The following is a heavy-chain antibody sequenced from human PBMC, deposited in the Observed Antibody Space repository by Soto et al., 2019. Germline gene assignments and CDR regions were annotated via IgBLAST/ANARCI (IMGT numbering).Heavy chain of an antibody. Sequence: PGGSLRLACAASGFSFSYYYMSWIRQYPGKGLEWVSYISSSSSYTNYADSVKGRFTISRDNAKKSLYLQMNGLRAEDTAVYYCARDLKYSSFYWFDPWGQGTLVTVSS. V-gene: IGHV3-11*06. CDR2: ISSSSSYT. D-gene: IGHD6-6*01. CDR3: ARDLKYSSFYWFDP. J-gene: IGHJ5*02. CDR1: GFSFSYYY.